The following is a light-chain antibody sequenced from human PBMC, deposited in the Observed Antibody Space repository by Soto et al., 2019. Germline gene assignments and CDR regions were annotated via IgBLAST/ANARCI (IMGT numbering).Light chain of an antibody. J-gene: IGLJ1*01. CDR1: SGDIGSYNR. V-gene: IGLV2-14*01. CDR3: SSYTNINTRACV. CDR2: EVT. Sequence: QSALPQPDSVSGSPGQSITISCTGTSGDIGSYNRVSWYQQHPGKAPKLIIYEVTDRPSGVSNRFSGSKSGNTASLTISGLQAEDEAEYYCSSYTNINTRACVFGTGTKRTVL.